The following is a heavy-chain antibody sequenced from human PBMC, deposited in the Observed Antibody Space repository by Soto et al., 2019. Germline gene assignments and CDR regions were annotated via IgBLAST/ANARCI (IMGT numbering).Heavy chain of an antibody. CDR1: GGSISSYY. V-gene: IGHV4-59*01. Sequence: SETLSLTCTVSGGSISSYYWSWIRQPPGKGLEWIGYIYYSGSTNYNPSLKSRVTISVDTSKNQFSLKLSSVTAADTAVYYCAGNSHYYDSSGYYYADYYYYYYGMDVWGQGTTVTVSS. CDR3: AGNSHYYDSSGYYYADYYYYYYGMDV. D-gene: IGHD3-22*01. CDR2: IYYSGST. J-gene: IGHJ6*02.